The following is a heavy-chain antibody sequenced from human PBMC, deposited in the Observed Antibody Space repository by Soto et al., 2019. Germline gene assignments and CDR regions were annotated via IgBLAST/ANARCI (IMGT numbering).Heavy chain of an antibody. V-gene: IGHV3-23*01. Sequence: XGCLRLSCAASGFTFSSYSMSWVRQAPGKGLEWVSAISVSGGSTYYADSVKGRFTISRDNSKNTLYLQMKSLRAEDTAVYYCAQIEGSYPADYFDYWGQGTLVTVSS. CDR3: AQIEGSYPADYFDY. J-gene: IGHJ4*02. CDR2: ISVSGGST. CDR1: GFTFSSYS.